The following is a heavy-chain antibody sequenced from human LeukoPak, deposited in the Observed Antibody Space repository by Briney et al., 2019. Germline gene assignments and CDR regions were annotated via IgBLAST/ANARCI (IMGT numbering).Heavy chain of an antibody. Sequence: ASVKVSCKASGGTFSSYAISWVRQAPGQGLEWMGGIIPIFGTANYAQKFQGRVTITTDESTSTAYMELSSLRSDDTAVYYCARSSITIFGVVTKALDYWGQGTLVTVSS. CDR3: ARSSITIFGVVTKALDY. D-gene: IGHD3-3*01. CDR1: GGTFSSYA. J-gene: IGHJ4*02. CDR2: IIPIFGTA. V-gene: IGHV1-69*05.